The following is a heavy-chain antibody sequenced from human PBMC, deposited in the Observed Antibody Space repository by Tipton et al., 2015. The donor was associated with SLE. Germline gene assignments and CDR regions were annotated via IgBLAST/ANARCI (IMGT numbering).Heavy chain of an antibody. CDR2: ISSSGSTI. V-gene: IGHV3-11*01. CDR1: RFTFSDYY. J-gene: IGHJ2*01. Sequence: SLRLSCAASRFTFSDYYMSWIRQAPGKGLEWVSYISSSGSTIYYADSVKGRFTISRDNAKNSLYLQMNSLRAEDTAVYYCARVSVTTGYFDLWGRGTLVTVSS. CDR3: ARVSVTTGYFDL. D-gene: IGHD4-17*01.